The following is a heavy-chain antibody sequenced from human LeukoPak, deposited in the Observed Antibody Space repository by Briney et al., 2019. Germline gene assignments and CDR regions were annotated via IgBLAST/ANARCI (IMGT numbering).Heavy chain of an antibody. CDR2: IGTAGDT. D-gene: IGHD3-9*01. Sequence: GGSLRLSCAASGFTFSSYDMHWVRQATGKGLEWVSAIGTAGDTYYPGSVKGRFTISRDNAKNTLYLQMNTLRVEDTAVHYCTRDLMDYDVSTGLHHYYMDVWGQGTTVTVSS. CDR3: TRDLMDYDVSTGLHHYYMDV. CDR1: GFTFSSYD. V-gene: IGHV3-13*01. J-gene: IGHJ6*02.